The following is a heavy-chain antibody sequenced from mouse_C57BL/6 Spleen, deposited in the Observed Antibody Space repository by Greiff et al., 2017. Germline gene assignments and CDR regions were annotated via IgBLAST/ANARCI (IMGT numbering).Heavy chain of an antibody. CDR3: ARDYYGSRVDYFDY. Sequence: VQLQQSGPGLVKPSQSLSLTCSVTGYSITSGYYWNWIRQFPGNKLEWMGYISYDGSNNYNPSPKNRISITRDTSKNQFFLKLNSVTTEDTATYYCARDYYGSRVDYFDYWGQGTTLTVSS. D-gene: IGHD1-1*01. CDR1: GYSITSGYY. CDR2: ISYDGSN. V-gene: IGHV3-6*01. J-gene: IGHJ2*01.